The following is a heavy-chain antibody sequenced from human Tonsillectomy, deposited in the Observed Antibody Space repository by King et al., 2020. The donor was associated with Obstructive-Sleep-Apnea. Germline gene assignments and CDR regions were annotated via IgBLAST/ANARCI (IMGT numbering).Heavy chain of an antibody. Sequence: VQLVESGAELKKPGESLKISCKAYGYSFSTYWIGWVRQMPGKGLEWMGVIYPGDSDTRYSPSFQGQVTISADKSITTAYLPWSSLKASDTAMYYCAKLALDDSGWYFGPGTDWFDLWGQGTLVAVSS. CDR2: IYPGDSDT. CDR3: AKLALDDSGWYFGPGTDWFDL. J-gene: IGHJ5*02. V-gene: IGHV5-51*01. D-gene: IGHD6-19*01. CDR1: GYSFSTYW.